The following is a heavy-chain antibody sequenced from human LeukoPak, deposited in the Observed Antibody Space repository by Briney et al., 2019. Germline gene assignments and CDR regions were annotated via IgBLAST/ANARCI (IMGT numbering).Heavy chain of an antibody. CDR2: INHSGST. CDR1: GGSFSGYY. D-gene: IGHD3-16*02. Sequence: PSETLSLTCAVYGGSFSGYYWSWIRQPPGKGLEWIGEINHSGSTNYNPSLKSRVTISVDTSKYQVSLKLSSVTAADTAVYYCARVYDDYVWGSYRTLYNWFDPWGQGTLVTVSS. CDR3: ARVYDDYVWGSYRTLYNWFDP. V-gene: IGHV4-34*01. J-gene: IGHJ5*02.